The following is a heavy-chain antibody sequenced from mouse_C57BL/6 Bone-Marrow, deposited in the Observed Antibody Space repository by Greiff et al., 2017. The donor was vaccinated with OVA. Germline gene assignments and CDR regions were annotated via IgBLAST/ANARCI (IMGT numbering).Heavy chain of an antibody. D-gene: IGHD2-5*01. CDR1: GYTFTSYW. CDR2: IHPADSDT. Sequence: QVQLQQPGAELVKPGASVKLSCKASGYTFTSYWMHWVKQTPGQGLEWIGRIHPADSDTNYNQKFKGKATLTVDNSSSTAYMQLSSMTSEDSAVYYCAIGENYSKYGDRDYWGQGTSVTVAS. V-gene: IGHV1-74*01. J-gene: IGHJ4*01. CDR3: AIGENYSKYGDRDY.